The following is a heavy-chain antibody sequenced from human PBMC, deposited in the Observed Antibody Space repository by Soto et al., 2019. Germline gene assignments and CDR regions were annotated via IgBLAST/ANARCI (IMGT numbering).Heavy chain of an antibody. V-gene: IGHV1-18*01. D-gene: IGHD2-8*01. CDR1: GYTFTSYD. J-gene: IGHJ4*02. Sequence: ASVKVSCKASGYTFTSYDINWVRQATGQGLEWMGWISAYNGNTNYAQKLQGRVTMTTDTSTSTAYMELRSLRSDDTAVYYCARDTALTVYGKYYFDYWGQGTLVSVSS. CDR2: ISAYNGNT. CDR3: ARDTALTVYGKYYFDY.